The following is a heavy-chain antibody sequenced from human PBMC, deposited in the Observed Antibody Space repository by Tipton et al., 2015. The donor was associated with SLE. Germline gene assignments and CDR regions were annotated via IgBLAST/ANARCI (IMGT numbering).Heavy chain of an antibody. J-gene: IGHJ3*01. Sequence: TLSLTCTVSGVSVSSGGFYWNWIRQHPGKGLEWIGCIHSRGSTYYTPSLKSRITMSVDTSNNQFSLQLGSVTAADTALYYCVSSGYPLGSFDGWGQGTMVTVS. CDR1: GVSVSSGGFY. V-gene: IGHV4-31*03. D-gene: IGHD3-9*01. CDR3: VSSGYPLGSFDG. CDR2: IHSRGST.